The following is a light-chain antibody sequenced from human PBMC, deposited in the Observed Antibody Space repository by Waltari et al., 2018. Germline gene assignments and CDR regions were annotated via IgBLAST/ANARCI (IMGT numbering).Light chain of an antibody. V-gene: IGKV4-1*01. CDR2: WAF. J-gene: IGKJ2*01. Sequence: DIVMTQSPDSLAVSLGEKATISCKSSQTVLYSDNNNYLGWYQQKPGQPPKVLIKWAFTREPGVPDRFVGSGSGTDFTLTINSLQAEDVAVYYCQQYFGTPVTFGQGTRLEIK. CDR3: QQYFGTPVT. CDR1: QTVLYSDNNNY.